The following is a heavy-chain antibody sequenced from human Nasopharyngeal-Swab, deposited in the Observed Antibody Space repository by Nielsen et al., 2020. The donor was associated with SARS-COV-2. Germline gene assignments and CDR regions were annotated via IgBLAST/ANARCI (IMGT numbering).Heavy chain of an antibody. D-gene: IGHD3-9*01. CDR2: ISGSGGSS. CDR3: AKDLDDWDYWFFDL. V-gene: IGHV3-23*01. J-gene: IGHJ2*01. CDR1: GFTFSSYA. Sequence: GESLKISCAASGFTFSSYAMSWVRQAPGKGLEWVSTISGSGGSSYYADSVKGRFTISRDNSKNTLYLQMSSLRDGDTATYYCAKDLDDWDYWFFDLWGRGTLVTVSS.